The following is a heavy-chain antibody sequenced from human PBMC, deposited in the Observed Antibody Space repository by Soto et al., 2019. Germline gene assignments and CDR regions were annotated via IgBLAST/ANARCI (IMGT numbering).Heavy chain of an antibody. Sequence: QVRLVQSGAEVKKPGSSVKVSCKASGGTFSSYTISWLRQAPGQGLEWMGRIIPILGIANYAQKFQGRVTITADKSTSTDYMELSSLRSEDTAVDYCARDREDYGDYVGYFDDWGQGTLVTVSS. CDR2: IIPILGIA. CDR3: ARDREDYGDYVGYFDD. J-gene: IGHJ4*02. CDR1: GGTFSSYT. D-gene: IGHD4-17*01. V-gene: IGHV1-69*08.